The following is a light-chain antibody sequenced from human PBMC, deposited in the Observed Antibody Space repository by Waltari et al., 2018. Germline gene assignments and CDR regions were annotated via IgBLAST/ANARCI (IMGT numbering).Light chain of an antibody. CDR1: SSDVGGYNY. Sequence: QSALTQPPSASGSPGQSVTISCTGTSSDVGGYNYVSWYQQHPGKAPKLMIYEVNKRPSGVPDRFPGSRSGNTASLTVSGLQAEDEADYYCSSYSGSNDYVFGTGTEVTVL. J-gene: IGLJ1*01. V-gene: IGLV2-8*01. CDR2: EVN. CDR3: SSYSGSNDYV.